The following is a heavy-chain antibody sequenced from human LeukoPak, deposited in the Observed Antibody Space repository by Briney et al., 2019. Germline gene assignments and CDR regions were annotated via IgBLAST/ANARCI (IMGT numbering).Heavy chain of an antibody. V-gene: IGHV1-3*01. CDR1: GYTFTSYA. CDR3: ARSRTGTTYFDY. CDR2: INAGNGNT. J-gene: IGHJ4*02. D-gene: IGHD2-2*01. Sequence: ASVKVSCKASGYTFTSYAMHWVRQAPGHRLEWMGWINAGNGNTKYSQKFQGRVTITRDTSASTAYMELSSLRSEDTAVYYCARSRTGTTYFDYWGQGTLVTVSS.